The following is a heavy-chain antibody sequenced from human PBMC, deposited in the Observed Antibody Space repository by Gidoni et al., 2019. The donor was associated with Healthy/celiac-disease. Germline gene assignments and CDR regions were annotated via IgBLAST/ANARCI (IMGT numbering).Heavy chain of an antibody. CDR1: GFTFSSYA. CDR3: AKALSIFGVVIAGIDY. J-gene: IGHJ4*02. V-gene: IGHV3-23*01. D-gene: IGHD3-3*02. CDR2: ISGSGGST. Sequence: EVQLLASGGGLVQPGGSLRLSCAASGFTFSSYAMSWVRQAPGKGMEWVSAISGSGGSTYYADSVKGRFTISRDNSKNTLYLQMNSLRAEDTAVYYCAKALSIFGVVIAGIDYWGQGTLVTVSS.